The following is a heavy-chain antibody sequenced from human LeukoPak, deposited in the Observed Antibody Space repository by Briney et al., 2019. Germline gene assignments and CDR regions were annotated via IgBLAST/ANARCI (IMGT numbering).Heavy chain of an antibody. CDR1: GXTFSDYA. D-gene: IGHD2-15*01. J-gene: IGHJ4*02. Sequence: GGSLRLSCAASGXTFSDYAMSWVRQAPGKGLEWVSTIGGGGDTTYYADSVKGRFTISRDNSKNTLYLQMNSLRAEDTAVYYCAHIVLGYCSAGSCFDYWGQGTLVTVSS. CDR2: IGGGGDTT. CDR3: AHIVLGYCSAGSCFDY. V-gene: IGHV3-23*01.